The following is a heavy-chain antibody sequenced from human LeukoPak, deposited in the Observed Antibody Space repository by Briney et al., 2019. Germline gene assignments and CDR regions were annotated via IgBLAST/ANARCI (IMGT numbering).Heavy chain of an antibody. V-gene: IGHV3-30*18. Sequence: GGSLRLSCAASGFTFSSYGMHWVRQAPGKGLEWVAAISYDGSNKYYADSVKGRFTISRDNSKSTLYLQMNSLRVDDTAVYYCAKDWYNSLNYFDYWGQGSLVTVSS. J-gene: IGHJ4*02. CDR1: GFTFSSYG. D-gene: IGHD1-1*01. CDR3: AKDWYNSLNYFDY. CDR2: ISYDGSNK.